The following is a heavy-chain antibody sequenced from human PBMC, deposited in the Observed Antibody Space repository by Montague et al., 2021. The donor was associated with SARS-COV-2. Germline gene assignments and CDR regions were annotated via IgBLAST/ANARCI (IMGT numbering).Heavy chain of an antibody. J-gene: IGHJ6*02. D-gene: IGHD3-3*01. V-gene: IGHV4-34*01. CDR3: ARGVRVANRPDRFSYSLDV. CDR2: IHHGGDT. CDR1: AHPSLII. Sequence: SETLSSPAMSTAHPSLIIIERGFVSPPGGGLEWIGEIHHGGDTNYNPSLRSRVTISIDTSKPQSSLRLYSMTAADTAVYYCARGVRVANRPDRFSYSLDVWGRGTAVIVTS.